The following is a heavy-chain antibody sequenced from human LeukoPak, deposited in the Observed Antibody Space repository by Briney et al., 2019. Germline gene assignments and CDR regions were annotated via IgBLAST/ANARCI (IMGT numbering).Heavy chain of an antibody. J-gene: IGHJ4*02. CDR1: GFTFSSYG. CDR2: IWYDGSNK. D-gene: IGHD3-10*01. Sequence: GGSLRLSCAASGFTFSSYGMHWVRQAPGKGLEWVAVIWYDGSNKYYADSVKGRFTISRDNSKNTLYLQMNSLRAEDTAVYYCAGDRPSSGSYSRHFDYWGQGTLVTVSS. CDR3: AGDRPSSGSYSRHFDY. V-gene: IGHV3-33*01.